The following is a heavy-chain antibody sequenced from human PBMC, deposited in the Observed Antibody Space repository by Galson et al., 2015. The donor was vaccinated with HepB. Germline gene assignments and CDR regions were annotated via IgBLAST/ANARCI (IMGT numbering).Heavy chain of an antibody. Sequence: SLRLSCAASGFTFSSYWMSWVRQAPGKGLEWVANIKQDGSEKYYVDSVKGRFTISRDNAKNSLYLQMNSLRAEDTAVYYCARAGGFGDWAFDIWGQGTMVTVSS. CDR3: ARAGGFGDWAFDI. CDR2: IKQDGSEK. D-gene: IGHD3-10*01. V-gene: IGHV3-7*03. CDR1: GFTFSSYW. J-gene: IGHJ3*02.